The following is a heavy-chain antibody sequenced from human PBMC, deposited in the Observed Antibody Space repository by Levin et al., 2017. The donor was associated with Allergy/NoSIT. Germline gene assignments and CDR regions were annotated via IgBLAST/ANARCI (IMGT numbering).Heavy chain of an antibody. CDR1: GYTFTGYY. CDR3: ARISYDYVWGSYRYRNFDY. V-gene: IGHV1-2*02. D-gene: IGHD3-16*02. Sequence: EASVKVSCKASGYTFTGYYMHWVRQAPGQGLEWMGWINPNSGGTNYAQKFQGRVTMTRDTSISTAYMELSRLRSDDTAVYYCARISYDYVWGSYRYRNFDYWGQGTLVTVSS. CDR2: INPNSGGT. J-gene: IGHJ4*02.